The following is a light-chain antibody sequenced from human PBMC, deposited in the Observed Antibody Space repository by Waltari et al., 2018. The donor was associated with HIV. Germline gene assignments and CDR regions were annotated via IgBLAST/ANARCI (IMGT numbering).Light chain of an antibody. CDR2: EVN. Sequence: QSALTQPHSAYGSPGQSVTISCAGTSSDVGGFDYVSWYHQQPPKAPKLILYEVNRRPSGVRDRFSGSKSGNTASLTVSGLQTEDEGDYYCSSYKDANDVVFGGGTKLTVL. J-gene: IGLJ2*01. CDR3: SSYKDANDVV. V-gene: IGLV2-8*01. CDR1: SSDVGGFDY.